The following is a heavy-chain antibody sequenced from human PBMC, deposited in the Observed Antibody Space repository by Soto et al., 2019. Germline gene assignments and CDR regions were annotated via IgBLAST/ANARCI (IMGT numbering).Heavy chain of an antibody. D-gene: IGHD2-15*01. V-gene: IGHV3-73*01. CDR3: ARDDVLCDGGRYYGIPLDV. CDR1: GFTFSGSA. Sequence: GGSLRLSCAASGFTFSGSAMHWVRQASGKGLEWVGRIRSKGNNYADSVKGRFTISRDTSENTLYLQMDSLRVEDTAVYYCARDDVLCDGGRYYGIPLDVWGKGTTVTVSS. J-gene: IGHJ6*04. CDR2: IRSKGNNY.